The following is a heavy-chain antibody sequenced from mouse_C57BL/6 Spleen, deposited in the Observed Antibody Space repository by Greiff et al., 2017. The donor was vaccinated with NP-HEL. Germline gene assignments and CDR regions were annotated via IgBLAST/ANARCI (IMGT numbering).Heavy chain of an antibody. D-gene: IGHD1-1*01. Sequence: QVQLPQSGPELVKPGASVKISCKASGYAFSSSWLNWVTQRPGKGLEWIGRIYPGDGDTNYNGKFKGKATLTADKYSSTAYMQRSSLTSEDSAVYFWARRPMTTVVEGYDDVWGTGTTVSVSA. V-gene: IGHV1-82*01. J-gene: IGHJ1*03. CDR3: ARRPMTTVVEGYDDV. CDR2: IYPGDGDT. CDR1: GYAFSSSW.